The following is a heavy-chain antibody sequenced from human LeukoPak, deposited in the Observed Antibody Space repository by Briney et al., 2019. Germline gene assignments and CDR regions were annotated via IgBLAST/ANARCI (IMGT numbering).Heavy chain of an antibody. J-gene: IGHJ4*02. D-gene: IGHD1-26*01. Sequence: PGGSLRLSCAASGFTFSRYWMHWVRQAPGKGLVWVSRINSDGSGTMYADSVKGRFTISRDNAKNTLYLQMNSLRADDTAVYYCARARGGSNSDYWGQGTLVTVSS. CDR1: GFTFSRYW. CDR2: INSDGSGT. V-gene: IGHV3-74*03. CDR3: ARARGGSNSDY.